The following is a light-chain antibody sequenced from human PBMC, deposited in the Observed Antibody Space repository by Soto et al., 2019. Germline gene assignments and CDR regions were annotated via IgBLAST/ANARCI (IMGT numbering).Light chain of an antibody. CDR1: QSVYSSY. Sequence: EIALTQSPGTLSLSAGERATLSCEASQSVYSSYLAWYQQKHGQAPRLLIYGASSRATGIPDRFSGSVYGTDFNLTISRLEPEDFAVYYCQQHGSSPRTFGQGTKVDIK. CDR3: QQHGSSPRT. J-gene: IGKJ1*01. V-gene: IGKV3-20*01. CDR2: GAS.